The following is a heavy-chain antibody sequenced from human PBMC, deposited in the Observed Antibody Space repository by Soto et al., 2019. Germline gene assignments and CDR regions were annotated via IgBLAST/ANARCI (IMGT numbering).Heavy chain of an antibody. CDR1: GFTFSSYS. J-gene: IGHJ5*02. CDR3: ASYCSGGSCRGGFDP. D-gene: IGHD2-15*01. Sequence: GGSLRLSCAASGFTFSSYSMNWVRQAPGKGLEWVSSISSSSSYIYYADSVKGRFTISRDNAKNSLYLQMNSLRAEDTAVYYCASYCSGGSCRGGFDPWGQGTLVTVSS. CDR2: ISSSSSYI. V-gene: IGHV3-21*01.